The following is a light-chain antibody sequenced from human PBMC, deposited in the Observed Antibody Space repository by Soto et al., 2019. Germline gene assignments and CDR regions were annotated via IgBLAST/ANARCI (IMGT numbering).Light chain of an antibody. J-gene: IGKJ3*01. CDR1: QGITNS. CDR3: QKYKSAPYT. Sequence: DIQMTQSPSSLSASVGDRVTITCRASQGITNSLAWYQQKPGKGPTLLIYAASTLQSGVPSRFSGNGSGTDFTLTISSLQPEDVATYYCQKYKSAPYTFGPGTKVDIK. V-gene: IGKV1-27*01. CDR2: AAS.